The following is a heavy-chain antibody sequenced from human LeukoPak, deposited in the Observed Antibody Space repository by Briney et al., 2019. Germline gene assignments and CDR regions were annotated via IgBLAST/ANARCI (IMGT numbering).Heavy chain of an antibody. Sequence: TSVKVSCKASGFTFTGSAMQWVRQARGQRLEWIGWIVVGSGNTNYAQKFQERVTITRNTSISTAYMELSSLRSEDTAVYYCARGRSLARVAFDIWGQGIMVTVSS. CDR1: GFTFTGSA. J-gene: IGHJ3*02. CDR3: ARGRSLARVAFDI. CDR2: IVVGSGNT. V-gene: IGHV1-58*02. D-gene: IGHD2-15*01.